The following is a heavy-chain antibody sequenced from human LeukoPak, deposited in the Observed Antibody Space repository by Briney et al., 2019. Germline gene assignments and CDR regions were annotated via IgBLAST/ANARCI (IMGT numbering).Heavy chain of an antibody. D-gene: IGHD3-22*01. V-gene: IGHV2-70*11. CDR2: IDWDDDK. J-gene: IGHJ4*02. CDR1: GFSLSTSGMC. CDR3: ARIPYYYDSSGYFGTDGRGGYFDY. Sequence: ESGPALVKPTQTLTLTCTFSGFSLSTSGMCVSWIRQPPGKALEWLARIDWDDDKYYSTSLKTRLTISKDTSKNQVVLTMTNMDPVDTATYYCARIPYYYDSSGYFGTDGRGGYFDYWGQGTLVTVSS.